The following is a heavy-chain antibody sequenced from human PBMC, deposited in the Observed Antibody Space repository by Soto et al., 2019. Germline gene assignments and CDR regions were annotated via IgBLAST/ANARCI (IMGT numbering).Heavy chain of an antibody. CDR1: GFTFSSYA. D-gene: IGHD3-10*01. V-gene: IGHV3-23*01. CDR3: AKDLAPGSITMVRGPRGWFDP. Sequence: EVQLLESGGGLVQPGGSLRLSCAASGFTFSSYAMSWVRQAPGKGLEWVSAISGSGGSTYYADSVKGRFTISRDNSKNTLYLQMNSLRAEDTAVYYCAKDLAPGSITMVRGPRGWFDPWGQGTLVTVSS. CDR2: ISGSGGST. J-gene: IGHJ5*02.